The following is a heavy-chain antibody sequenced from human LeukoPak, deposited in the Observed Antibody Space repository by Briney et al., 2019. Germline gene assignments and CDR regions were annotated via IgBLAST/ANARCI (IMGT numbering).Heavy chain of an antibody. CDR3: ARVEQQPRAVCGMDV. J-gene: IGHJ6*02. Sequence: PGGSLRLSCAASGFTFSSYAMSWVRQAPGKGLEWVSAISGSGGSTYYADSVKGRFTISRDNAKTSLYLQMNSLRDEDTAVYYCARVEQQPRAVCGMDVWGPGTTVTVSS. V-gene: IGHV3-23*01. CDR1: GFTFSSYA. CDR2: ISGSGGST. D-gene: IGHD6-13*01.